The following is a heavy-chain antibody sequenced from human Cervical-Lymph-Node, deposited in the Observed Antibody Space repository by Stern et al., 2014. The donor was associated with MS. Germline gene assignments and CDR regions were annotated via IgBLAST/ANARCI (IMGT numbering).Heavy chain of an antibody. J-gene: IGHJ3*02. CDR2: TYHRSRWYY. D-gene: IGHD6-6*01. CDR1: GDSVSSNRAT. V-gene: IGHV6-1*01. CDR3: ARDVSSSPDAFDT. Sequence: VQLVESGPGLVKPSQTLSLTCATSGDSVSSNRATWSWIRQSPSRGLEWLGRTYHRSRWYYDYALSVKSRVTISPDTSKNQFSLWLNSVTPEDTAVYYCARDVSSSPDAFDTWGQGTMVTVSS.